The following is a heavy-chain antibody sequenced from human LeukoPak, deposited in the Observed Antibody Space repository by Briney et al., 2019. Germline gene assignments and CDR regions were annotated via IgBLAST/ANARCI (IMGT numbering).Heavy chain of an antibody. CDR3: ARYCSSTSCIAFS. CDR1: GFTFSSYS. CDR2: ISSSSSYI. Sequence: GGALRLSCAASGFTFSSYSMNWVRQAPGKGLEWVSSISSSSSYIYYADSVKGRFTISRDNAKNSLYLQMNSLRAEDTAVYYGARYCSSTSCIAFSSGHRALVTVSS. J-gene: IGHJ5*01. D-gene: IGHD2-2*01. V-gene: IGHV3-21*01.